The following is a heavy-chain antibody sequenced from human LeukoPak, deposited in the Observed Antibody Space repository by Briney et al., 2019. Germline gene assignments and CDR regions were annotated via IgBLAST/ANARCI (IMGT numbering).Heavy chain of an antibody. V-gene: IGHV3-48*03. CDR1: RFIFSSYE. Sequence: PGGSLRLSCVPSRFIFSSYEMNWVRQAPGKGLEWVSSISGGGSTIYYADSVKGRFTISRDNAKNTLYLQMNSLRAEDTSVYYCARVGSTDSPHAFDIWGQGTMVTVSS. J-gene: IGHJ3*02. CDR3: ARVGSTDSPHAFDI. CDR2: ISGGGSTI. D-gene: IGHD2-21*02.